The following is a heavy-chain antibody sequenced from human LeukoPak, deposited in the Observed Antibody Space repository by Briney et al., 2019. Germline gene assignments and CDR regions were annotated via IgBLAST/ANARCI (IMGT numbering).Heavy chain of an antibody. V-gene: IGHV4-39*01. CDR3: ASPWGYCSSTSCYRGYFQH. D-gene: IGHD2-2*02. CDR2: IYYSGST. CDR1: GGAISNYY. J-gene: IGHJ1*01. Sequence: SETLSLTCNVSGGAISNYYWGWIRQPPGKGLEWIGSIYYSGSTYYNPSLKSRVTISVDTSKNQFSLKLSSVTAADTAVYYCASPWGYCSSTSCYRGYFQHWGQGTLVTVSS.